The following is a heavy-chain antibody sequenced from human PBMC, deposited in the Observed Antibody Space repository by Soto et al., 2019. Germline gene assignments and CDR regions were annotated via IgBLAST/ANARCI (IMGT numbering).Heavy chain of an antibody. CDR3: AKARGSSTPAPGSD. D-gene: IGHD2-2*01. CDR1: GFTFSSYA. CDR2: ISGSDGST. Sequence: GGSLRLSCAASGFTFSSYAMSWVRQAPGKGLEWVSAISGSDGSTYYADSVKGRFTISRDNSKNTLYLQMNSLRAEDTAVYYCAKARGSSTPAPGSDWGQGTLVTVSS. J-gene: IGHJ4*02. V-gene: IGHV3-23*01.